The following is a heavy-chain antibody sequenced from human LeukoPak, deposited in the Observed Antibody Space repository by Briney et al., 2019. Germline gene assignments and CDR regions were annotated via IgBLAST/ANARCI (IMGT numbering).Heavy chain of an antibody. J-gene: IGHJ4*02. CDR3: ARVQSEYYYDSSGYYY. CDR1: GYTFTGYY. CDR2: TNPNSGGT. D-gene: IGHD3-22*01. Sequence: ASVKVSCKASGYTFTGYYMHWVRQAPGQGLEWMGRTNPNSGGTNYAQKFQGRVTMTRDTSISTAYMELSRLRSDDTAVYYCARVQSEYYYDSSGYYYWGQGTLVTVSS. V-gene: IGHV1-2*06.